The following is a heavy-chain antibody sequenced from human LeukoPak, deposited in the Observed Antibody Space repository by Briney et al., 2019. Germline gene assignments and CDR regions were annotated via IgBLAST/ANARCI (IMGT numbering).Heavy chain of an antibody. D-gene: IGHD1-20*01. V-gene: IGHV3-13*01. J-gene: IGHJ4*02. Sequence: PGGSLRLSCAAPGFTFSSYDMHWVRQATGKGLEWVSAIGTAGDTYYPGSVKGRFTISRENAKNSLYLQMNSLRAGDTAVYYCARGLDNWNVYIFDYWGQGTLVSVSS. CDR3: ARGLDNWNVYIFDY. CDR2: IGTAGDT. CDR1: GFTFSSYD.